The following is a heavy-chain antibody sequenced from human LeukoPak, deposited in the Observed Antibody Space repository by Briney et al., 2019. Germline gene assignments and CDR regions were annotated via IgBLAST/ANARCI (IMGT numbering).Heavy chain of an antibody. J-gene: IGHJ4*02. CDR2: NIPIFGTA. D-gene: IGHD6-25*01. Sequence: AVKVSCKSSGGTFSSYAISWVRQAPGQGLEGMGGNIPIFGTANYAQKVQGRVKITTDESTSTAYMELRSLRSEDTAVYYCARDRGGLPSARHFDYGGQRTLVTVSS. CDR3: ARDRGGLPSARHFDY. CDR1: GGTFSSYA. V-gene: IGHV1-69*05.